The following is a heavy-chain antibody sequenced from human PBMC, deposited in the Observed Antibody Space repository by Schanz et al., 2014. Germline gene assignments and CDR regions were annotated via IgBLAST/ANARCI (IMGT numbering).Heavy chain of an antibody. CDR1: GFTVSSNH. D-gene: IGHD3-9*01. J-gene: IGHJ4*02. V-gene: IGHV3-11*05. CDR2: ISSGSSYA. Sequence: QVQLVESGGGVVQPGRSLRLSCAVSGFTVSSNHMSWIRQAPGKGLEWVSDISSGSSYANYADSVKGRFTISRDNSKNTLYLQMNSLRAEDTAVYYCAKQIHYDILTVTRNWGQGTLVTVSS. CDR3: AKQIHYDILTVTRN.